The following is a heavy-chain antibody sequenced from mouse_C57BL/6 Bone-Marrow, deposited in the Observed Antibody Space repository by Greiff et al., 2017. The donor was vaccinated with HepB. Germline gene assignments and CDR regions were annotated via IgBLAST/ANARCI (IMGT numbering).Heavy chain of an antibody. J-gene: IGHJ3*01. D-gene: IGHD4-1*01. CDR2: ISSGSSTS. CDR1: GFTFSDYG. V-gene: IGHV5-17*01. CDR3: ARGWDEAY. Sequence: EVNMVESGGGLVKPGGSLKLSCAASGFTFSDYGMHWVRQAPEKGLEWVAYISSGSSTSYYADTVKGRFTISRDNAKNTLFLQMTSLRSEDTAMYYCARGWDEAYWGQGTLVTVSA.